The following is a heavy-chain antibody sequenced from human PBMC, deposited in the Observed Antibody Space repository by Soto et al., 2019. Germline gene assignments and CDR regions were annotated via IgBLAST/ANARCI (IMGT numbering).Heavy chain of an antibody. V-gene: IGHV2-5*02. CDR3: AHFAYYYYDSSGYYHY. D-gene: IGHD3-22*01. J-gene: IGHJ4*02. Sequence: SGSTLVNPTQTPTLTCTFSGFSLSTSGVGVGWIRQAPGKALEWLALIYWDDDKRYSPSLKSRLTITKDTSKNQVVLTMTNMDPVDTATYYCAHFAYYYYDSSGYYHYWGQGTLVTVSS. CDR2: IYWDDDK. CDR1: GFSLSTSGVG.